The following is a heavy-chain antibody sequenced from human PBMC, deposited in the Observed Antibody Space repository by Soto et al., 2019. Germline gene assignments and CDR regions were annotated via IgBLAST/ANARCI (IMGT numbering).Heavy chain of an antibody. V-gene: IGHV4-4*07. CDR1: GGSLSNYY. CDR3: ARSPQPHSYAQFDS. CDR2: VYTVGST. J-gene: IGHJ4*02. Sequence: QVQLQESGPRLVKPSETLSLTCTVSGGSLSNYYWSWIRQPAGKGLGWRGRVYTVGSTNYNPSLKSRVTVSIDTSKNQFSLRLTSVTAADTAVYFWARSPQPHSYAQFDSWGQGSLVTVSS. D-gene: IGHD3-16*01.